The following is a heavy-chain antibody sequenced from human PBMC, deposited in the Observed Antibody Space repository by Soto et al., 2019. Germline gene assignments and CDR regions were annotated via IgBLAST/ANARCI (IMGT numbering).Heavy chain of an antibody. V-gene: IGHV3-7*03. CDR3: ARLGQFGY. CDR2: IKQDGSEK. CDR1: GVTFGGYG. J-gene: IGHJ4*02. D-gene: IGHD7-27*01. Sequence: GGSQRLSKAAAGVTFGGYGMSWVRQAPGKGLEWVANIKQDGSEKYYVDSVKGRFTISRDNAKNSLSLQMNSLTPEDTAVYYCARLGQFGYWGQGTLVTVSS.